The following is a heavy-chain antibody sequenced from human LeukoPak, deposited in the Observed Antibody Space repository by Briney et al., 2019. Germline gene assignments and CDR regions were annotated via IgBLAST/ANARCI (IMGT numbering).Heavy chain of an antibody. J-gene: IGHJ4*02. Sequence: ASVKVSCKASGYTFTSYYMHWVRQAPGQGLEWMGIINPSGGSTSYAQKFQGRVTMTRDTSTSTVYMELSSLRSEDTAVYYCARDMSSSYYDSSGYQYWGQGTLVTVSS. CDR1: GYTFTSYY. V-gene: IGHV1-46*01. D-gene: IGHD3-22*01. CDR2: INPSGGST. CDR3: ARDMSSSYYDSSGYQY.